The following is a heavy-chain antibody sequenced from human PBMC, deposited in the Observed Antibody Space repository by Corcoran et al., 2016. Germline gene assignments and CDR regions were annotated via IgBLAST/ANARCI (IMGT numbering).Heavy chain of an antibody. J-gene: IGHJ6*02. Sequence: EVQLVESGGGLVKPGGSLRLSCAASGFTFSNAWMNWVRQAPGKGLEWVGRIKSKTDGGTTDYAAPVKGRFTISRDDSKNTRYLQMNSLKTGEIAVYYCTTESYSGSYYSYYYYGMDVWGQGTTVTVSS. V-gene: IGHV3-15*07. D-gene: IGHD1-26*01. CDR1: GFTFSNAW. CDR3: TTESYSGSYYSYYYYGMDV. CDR2: IKSKTDGGTT.